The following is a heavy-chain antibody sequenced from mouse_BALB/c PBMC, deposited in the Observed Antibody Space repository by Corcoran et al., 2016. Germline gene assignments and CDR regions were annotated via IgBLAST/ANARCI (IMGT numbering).Heavy chain of an antibody. CDR1: GFNIKDTY. CDR2: IDPANGNT. V-gene: IGHV14-3*02. Sequence: EVQLQQSGAELVKPGASVKLSCTASGFNIKDTYMHWVKQRPEQGLEWIGRIDPANGNTKYDPKFQGKATITADTSSNTAYLQLSSLTSEDTAAYYCARRCNLWYFDVLGAGTTVTVSS. D-gene: IGHD2-1*01. J-gene: IGHJ1*01. CDR3: ARRCNLWYFDV.